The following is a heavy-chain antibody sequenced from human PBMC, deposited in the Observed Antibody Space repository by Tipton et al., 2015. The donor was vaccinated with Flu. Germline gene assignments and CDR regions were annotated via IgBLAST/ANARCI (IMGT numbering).Heavy chain of an antibody. D-gene: IGHD4/OR15-4a*01. J-gene: IGHJ5*01. V-gene: IGHV3-49*04. CDR1: GFTFGDYA. Sequence: SLRLSCTGSGFTFGDYALNWVRQAPGKGLEWIAFMRSKAYGETAEYAASVKGRFVVSRDDSKNIVYLHMNSLKSEDTAIYYCTRDRRRGMTIGPPNWFDSWGQGTLVTVSS. CDR3: TRDRRRGMTIGPPNWFDS. CDR2: MRSKAYGETA.